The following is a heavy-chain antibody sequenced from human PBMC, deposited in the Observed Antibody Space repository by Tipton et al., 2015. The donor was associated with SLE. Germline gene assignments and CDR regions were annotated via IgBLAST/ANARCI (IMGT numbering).Heavy chain of an antibody. Sequence: SLRLSCTVSGFTFRNYAMHWVRQAPGKGLEWVSGISGSAGATYYADSVRGRFTISRDNSKNTLYLEMNSLRAADTAVYYCAKTRTFYSSVDYWGQGTLVTVSS. D-gene: IGHD6-19*01. V-gene: IGHV3-23*01. CDR3: AKTRTFYSSVDY. CDR2: ISGSAGAT. CDR1: GFTFRNYA. J-gene: IGHJ4*02.